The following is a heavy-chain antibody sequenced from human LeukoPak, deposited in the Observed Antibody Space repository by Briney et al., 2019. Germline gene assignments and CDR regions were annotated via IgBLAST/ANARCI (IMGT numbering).Heavy chain of an antibody. CDR2: INPNGGDT. CDR1: GYTFTGYY. V-gene: IGHV1-2*02. J-gene: IGHJ3*02. D-gene: IGHD4-11*01. CDR3: AREYSINGFDI. Sequence: ASVKVTCKASGYTFTGYYMHWVRQTPGQGLEWMGWINPNGGDTNYTQKFQGRVTMTRDTSISTAYMELSRLRSDDTAIYYCAREYSINGFDIWGQGTMVTVSS.